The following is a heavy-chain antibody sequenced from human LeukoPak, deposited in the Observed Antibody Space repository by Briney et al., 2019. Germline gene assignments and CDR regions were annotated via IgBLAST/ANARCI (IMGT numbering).Heavy chain of an antibody. D-gene: IGHD3-10*01. J-gene: IGHJ4*02. CDR2: ISAYNGNT. V-gene: IGHV1-18*01. CDR3: ARDQGVTMVRGVIIAASDY. CDR1: GYTFTSYG. Sequence: ASVKVSCKASGYTFTSYGISWVRQAPGQGLEWMGWISAYNGNTNYAQKLQGRVTMTTDTSTSTAYMELRSLRSDDTAVYYCARDQGVTMVRGVIIAASDYWGQGTLVTVSP.